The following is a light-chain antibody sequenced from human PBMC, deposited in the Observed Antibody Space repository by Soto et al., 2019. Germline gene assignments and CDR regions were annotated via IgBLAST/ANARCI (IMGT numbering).Light chain of an antibody. Sequence: QSVLTQPPSVSGAPGQRVTISCTGTRSNIGAGYDVHWYQHLPGTAPKLLIYGNFNRPSGVPDRFSGSKSGTSASLAITGLQAEDEADYYCQSYDSSLSGNVVFGGGTQLTVL. CDR1: RSNIGAGYD. J-gene: IGLJ2*01. V-gene: IGLV1-40*01. CDR3: QSYDSSLSGNVV. CDR2: GNF.